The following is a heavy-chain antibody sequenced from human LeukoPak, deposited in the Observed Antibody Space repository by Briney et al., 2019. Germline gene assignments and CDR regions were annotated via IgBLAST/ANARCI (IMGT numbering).Heavy chain of an antibody. Sequence: GGSLRLSCSPSGFTFSSYALNWVRQAPGKGLEYVSGISSIGGSTSYADSVKGRFDISRDNSKSTLYLQMNSLRAEDTAVYYCVRSIYSMDVWGQGTTVTVSS. CDR1: GFTFSSYA. D-gene: IGHD2-15*01. V-gene: IGHV3-64D*09. J-gene: IGHJ6*02. CDR3: VRSIYSMDV. CDR2: ISSIGGST.